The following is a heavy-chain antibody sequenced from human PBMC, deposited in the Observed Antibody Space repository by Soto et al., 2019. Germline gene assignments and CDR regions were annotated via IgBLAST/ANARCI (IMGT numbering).Heavy chain of an antibody. V-gene: IGHV4-59*08. J-gene: IGHJ3*02. D-gene: IGHD3-9*01. CDR3: ARRVRNYDILTGYYGDAFDI. CDR2: IDYSGST. CDR1: GGSISSYY. Sequence: QVQLQESGPGLVKPSETLSLTCTVSGGSISSYYWSWIRQPPGKGLEWIGYIDYSGSTNYNPSLKSRVTKAIDTSKNQFSRKLSSVTAADTAGYYCARRVRNYDILTGYYGDAFDIWGQGTMVTVSS.